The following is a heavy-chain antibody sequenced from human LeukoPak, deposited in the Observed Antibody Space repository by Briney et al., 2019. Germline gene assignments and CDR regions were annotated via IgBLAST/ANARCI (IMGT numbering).Heavy chain of an antibody. D-gene: IGHD2-2*02. V-gene: IGHV4-61*08. CDR3: ARHTRGHCTSTTCYTYWFDP. Sequence: SETLSLTCTVSGGSISSGGYYWSWIRQHPGKGLEWIGYIYISGSTSYNPSLKSRVTMSVDTSKNQFSLRLSSVTAADTAVYYCARHTRGHCTSTTCYTYWFDPWGHGTLVTVSS. J-gene: IGHJ5*02. CDR2: IYISGST. CDR1: GGSISSGGYY.